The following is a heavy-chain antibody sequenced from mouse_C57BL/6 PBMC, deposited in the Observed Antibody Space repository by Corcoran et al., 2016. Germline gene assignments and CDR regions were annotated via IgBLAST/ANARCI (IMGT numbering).Heavy chain of an antibody. CDR1: GYTFTDYN. Sequence: EVQLQQSGPERVKPGASLKIPGKASGYTFTDYNLDWVKQSHGKSLEWIGDINPNNGGTIYNQKFKGKATLTVDKSSSTAYMELRSLTSEDTAVYYCARQYCYGRSYGHYYAMDYWGQGTSVTVSS. D-gene: IGHD1-1*01. V-gene: IGHV1-18*01. J-gene: IGHJ4*01. CDR2: INPNNGGT. CDR3: ARQYCYGRSYGHYYAMDY.